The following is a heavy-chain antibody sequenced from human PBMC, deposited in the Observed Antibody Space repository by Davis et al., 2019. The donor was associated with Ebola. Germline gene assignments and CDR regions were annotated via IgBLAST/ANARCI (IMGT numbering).Heavy chain of an antibody. CDR1: GFTFDDYA. CDR3: AKDKGRGVGPFDY. V-gene: IGHV3-9*01. J-gene: IGHJ4*02. D-gene: IGHD3-10*01. Sequence: GGSLRLSCAASGFTFDDYAMHWVRQAPGKGLEWVSGISWNSGSIGYADSVKGRFTISRDNAKNSLYLQMNSLRAEDTALYYCAKDKGRGVGPFDYWGQGTLVTVSS. CDR2: ISWNSGSI.